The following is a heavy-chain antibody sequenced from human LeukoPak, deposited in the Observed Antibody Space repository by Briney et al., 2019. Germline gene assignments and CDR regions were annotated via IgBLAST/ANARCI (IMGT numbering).Heavy chain of an antibody. CDR3: ARGGQYYYDSSGRYYYYYMDV. CDR1: GYTFTGYY. V-gene: IGHV1-8*02. D-gene: IGHD3-22*01. Sequence: ASVKVSCKASGYTFTGYYMHWVRQATGQGLEWMGWMNPNSGNTGYAQKFQGRVTMTRNTSISTAYMELSSLRSEDTAVYYCARGGQYYYDSSGRYYYYYMDVWGKGTTVTISS. CDR2: MNPNSGNT. J-gene: IGHJ6*03.